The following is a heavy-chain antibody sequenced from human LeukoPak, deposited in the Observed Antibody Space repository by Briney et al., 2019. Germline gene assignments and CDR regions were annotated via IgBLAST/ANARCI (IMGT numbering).Heavy chain of an antibody. V-gene: IGHV4-34*09. CDR1: GGSFSGYY. D-gene: IGHD2-2*01. Sequence: SETLSLTCAVYGGSFSGYYWSWIRQPPGKGLEWIGEINHSGSTNYNPSLKSRVTISVDTSKNQFSLKLSSVTAADTAVYYCARESIVVVPAASRLGKIYYYGMDVWGQGTTVTVSS. CDR2: INHSGST. CDR3: ARESIVVVPAASRLGKIYYYGMDV. J-gene: IGHJ6*02.